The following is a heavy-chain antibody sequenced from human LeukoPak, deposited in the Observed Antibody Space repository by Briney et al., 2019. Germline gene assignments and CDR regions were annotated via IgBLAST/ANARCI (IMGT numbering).Heavy chain of an antibody. V-gene: IGHV4-59*01. J-gene: IGHJ5*02. Sequence: SETLSLTCTVSGGSISSYYWSWIRQPPGKGLEWIGYIYYSGSTNYNPSLKSRVTISVDTSKNQFSLKLSSVTAADTAVYYCAKDSLYSSNQGGWFDPWGQGTLVTVSS. CDR3: AKDSLYSSNQGGWFDP. D-gene: IGHD6-13*01. CDR1: GGSISSYY. CDR2: IYYSGST.